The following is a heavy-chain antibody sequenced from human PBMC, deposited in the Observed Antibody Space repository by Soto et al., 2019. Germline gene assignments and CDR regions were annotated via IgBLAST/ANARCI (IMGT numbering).Heavy chain of an antibody. CDR1: GGSIRSSTYY. CDR3: ARLVYGSGRSYPSEIDY. D-gene: IGHD3-10*01. Sequence: SSETLSLTCTVSGGSIRSSTYYWGWIRQPPGKGLEWIGSIYYSGSTYYNPSLKSRATISIDTSKNQFSLKLSSVTAADTAVYYCARLVYGSGRSYPSEIDYWGQGTQVTVSS. V-gene: IGHV4-39*01. CDR2: IYYSGST. J-gene: IGHJ4*02.